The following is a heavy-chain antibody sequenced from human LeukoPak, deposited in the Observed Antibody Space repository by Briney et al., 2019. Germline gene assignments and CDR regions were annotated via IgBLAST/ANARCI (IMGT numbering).Heavy chain of an antibody. J-gene: IGHJ4*02. CDR1: GGSFSGYY. CDR2: INHSGST. Sequence: SETLSLTCAVYGGSFSGYYWSWIRQPPGKGLEWIGEINHSGSTNYNPYLKSRVTISVDTSKNQFSLKLSSVTAADTAVYYCARGSHNSSSSVDYWGQGTLVTVSS. D-gene: IGHD6-6*01. CDR3: ARGSHNSSSSVDY. V-gene: IGHV4-34*01.